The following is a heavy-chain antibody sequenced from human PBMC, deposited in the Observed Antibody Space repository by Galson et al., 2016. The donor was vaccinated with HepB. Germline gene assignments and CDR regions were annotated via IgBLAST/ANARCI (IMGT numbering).Heavy chain of an antibody. D-gene: IGHD6-6*01. CDR3: ASQYSSSSEGWYFDL. V-gene: IGHV4-4*02. J-gene: IGHJ2*01. Sequence: SETLSLTCGVSGGSIGSGAWWSWVRQPPGQGLEWIGEIYHTGSTNHNPSLRNRVTISVDTSKNQFFLKLSSVTAADTAVYYCASQYSSSSEGWYFDLCGRGTLVTVSS. CDR1: GGSIGSGAW. CDR2: IYHTGST.